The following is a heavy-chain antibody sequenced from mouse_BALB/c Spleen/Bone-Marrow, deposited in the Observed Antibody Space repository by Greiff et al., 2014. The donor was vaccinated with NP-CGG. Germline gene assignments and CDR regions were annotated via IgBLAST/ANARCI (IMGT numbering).Heavy chain of an antibody. CDR3: ARFGRYYFDY. CDR2: INPGSGGA. CDR1: GYAFTNYL. V-gene: IGHV1-54*01. Sequence: VQLQQSGAELVRPGTAVNVSCKASGYAFTNYLIEWVKQRPGQGLEWIGVINPGSGGANYNEKFKGKATLTADKSSSTAYMQLSSLTSDDSAVYFCARFGRYYFDYWGQGITLTVSS. J-gene: IGHJ2*01.